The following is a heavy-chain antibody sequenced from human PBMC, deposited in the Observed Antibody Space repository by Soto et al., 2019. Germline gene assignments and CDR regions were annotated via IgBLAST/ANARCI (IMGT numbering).Heavy chain of an antibody. CDR3: ARMDYYDSSGYYLYNYYYYGMDV. D-gene: IGHD3-22*01. CDR2: IIPIFGTA. CDR1: GGTFSSYA. V-gene: IGHV1-69*05. J-gene: IGHJ6*02. Sequence: GASVKVSCKASGGTFSSYAISWVRQAPGQGLEWMGGIIPIFGTASYAQKFQGRVTMTRDTSTSTVYMELSSLRSEDTAVYYCARMDYYDSSGYYLYNYYYYGMDVWGQGTTVTVSS.